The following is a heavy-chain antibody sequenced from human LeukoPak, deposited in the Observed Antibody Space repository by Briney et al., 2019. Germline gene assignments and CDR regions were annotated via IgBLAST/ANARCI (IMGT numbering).Heavy chain of an antibody. CDR3: AKDRDGYDSSEFDY. CDR2: IWYDGSNK. V-gene: IGHV3-33*06. Sequence: GGSLRLSCAASGFTFSSYGMHWVRQAPGKGLEWVAVIWYDGSNKYYADSVKGRFTISRDNSKNTLYLQMNSLRAEDTAVYYCAKDRDGYDSSEFDYWGQGTMVTVSS. D-gene: IGHD3-22*01. J-gene: IGHJ4*02. CDR1: GFTFSSYG.